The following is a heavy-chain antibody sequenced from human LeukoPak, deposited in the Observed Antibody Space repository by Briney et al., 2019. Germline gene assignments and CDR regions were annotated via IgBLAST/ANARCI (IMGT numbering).Heavy chain of an antibody. CDR3: AALGDSSGYYEYYFDY. Sequence: GGSLRLSCAASGFTFSDYYMSWIRQAPGKGLEWLSYISNRDNTMYYADSVKGRFTISRDNAKNSLYLQMNSLRAEDTAMYYCAALGDSSGYYEYYFDYWGQGTLVTVSS. D-gene: IGHD3-22*01. CDR2: ISNRDNTM. CDR1: GFTFSDYY. J-gene: IGHJ4*02. V-gene: IGHV3-11*01.